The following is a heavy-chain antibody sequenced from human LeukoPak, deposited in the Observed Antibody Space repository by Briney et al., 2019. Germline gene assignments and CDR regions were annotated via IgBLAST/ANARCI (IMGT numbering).Heavy chain of an antibody. CDR2: ISSSSSYI. J-gene: IGHJ4*02. D-gene: IGHD2/OR15-2a*01. Sequence: GGSLRLSCAASGFTFSSYSMNWVRQAPGKGLEWVSSISSSSSYIYYADSVKGRFTISRDNAKNSLYLQMNSLRAEDTAVYYCALSPVRDSGYFDYWGQGTLVTVSS. V-gene: IGHV3-21*01. CDR1: GFTFSSYS. CDR3: ALSPVRDSGYFDY.